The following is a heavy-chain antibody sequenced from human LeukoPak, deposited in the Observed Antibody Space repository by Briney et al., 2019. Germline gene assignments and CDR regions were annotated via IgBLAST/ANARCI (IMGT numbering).Heavy chain of an antibody. CDR3: ARGQRNEYYDFWSDDYMDV. J-gene: IGHJ6*03. CDR1: GGTFSTYG. D-gene: IGHD3-3*01. V-gene: IGHV1-69*01. Sequence: SVKVSCKASGGTFSTYGINWVRPAPGQGPEWMGGIIPILGTANYAQKFKGRVTITADESTSTVYMELSSLRSEDTAVYYCARGQRNEYYDFWSDDYMDVWGKGTTITVSS. CDR2: IIPILGTA.